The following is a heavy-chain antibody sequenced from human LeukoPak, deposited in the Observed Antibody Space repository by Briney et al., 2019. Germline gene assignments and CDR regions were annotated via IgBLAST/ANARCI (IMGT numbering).Heavy chain of an antibody. CDR1: GYIFTTYW. J-gene: IGHJ3*02. CDR3: ATPYYYDSSGSLSDAFDI. V-gene: IGHV5-10-1*01. D-gene: IGHD3-22*01. Sequence: GESLKISCKCSGYIFTTYWIGWVRQMPGKGLEWMGRIDPSDSYTNYSPSFQGHVTISVDKSIRTAYLQWSSLKASDTAMYYCATPYYYDSSGSLSDAFDIWGQGTMVTVSS. CDR2: IDPSDSYT.